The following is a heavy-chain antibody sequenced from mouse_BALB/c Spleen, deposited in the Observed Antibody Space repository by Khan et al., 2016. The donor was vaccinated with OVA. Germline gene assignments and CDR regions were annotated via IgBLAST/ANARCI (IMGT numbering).Heavy chain of an antibody. CDR3: ARYGNYEGAMDY. CDR1: GYTFTSYW. CDR2: INPSTGYT. Sequence: QVRLQQSGAELAKPGASVKMSCKASGYTFTSYWMHWVKQRPGQGLEWIGYINPSTGYTEYNQKFKDKATLTADKSSSTAYMQLSSLTSEDSAVXYCARYGNYEGAMDYWGQGTSVTVSS. J-gene: IGHJ4*01. V-gene: IGHV1-7*01. D-gene: IGHD2-1*01.